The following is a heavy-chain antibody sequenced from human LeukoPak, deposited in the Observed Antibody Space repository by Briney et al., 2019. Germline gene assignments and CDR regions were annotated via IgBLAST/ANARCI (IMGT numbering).Heavy chain of an antibody. CDR1: GFFFNPYW. CDR3: ARSRDGYKRFDS. J-gene: IGHJ4*02. CDR2: ENQDGSEI. Sequence: PGGSLRLSCVTSGFFFNPYWMSWVRQAPGKGLEWVANENQDGSEIYYVDSVKGRFTISRDNSKNTLYLQMNSLRAEDTAVYFCARSRDGYKRFDSWGQGTLVTVSS. V-gene: IGHV3-7*03. D-gene: IGHD5-24*01.